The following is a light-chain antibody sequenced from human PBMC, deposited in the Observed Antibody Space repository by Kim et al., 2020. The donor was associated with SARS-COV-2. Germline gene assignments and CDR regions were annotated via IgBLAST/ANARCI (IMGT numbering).Light chain of an antibody. CDR3: QVWDSSSDHRV. V-gene: IGLV3-21*04. CDR1: NIGSKS. J-gene: IGLJ3*02. CDR2: YDS. Sequence: APGKKARITWGGNNIGSKSVHRYQQKPGQAPVLVIYYDSDRPSGIPERFSGANSGNTATLTISRVEAGDEADYYCQVWDSSSDHRVFGGGTKRTVL.